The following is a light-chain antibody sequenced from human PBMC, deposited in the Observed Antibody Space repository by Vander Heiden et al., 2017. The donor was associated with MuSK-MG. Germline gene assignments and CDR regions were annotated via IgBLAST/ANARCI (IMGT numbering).Light chain of an antibody. V-gene: IGKV3-20*01. J-gene: IGKJ1*01. CDR2: GAS. CDR3: QEDGTSPRT. CDR1: QSVSSSY. Sequence: IVFTQSPGILSVSPGERATLSCRASQSVSSSYLAWYQQKPGQAPRLLIYGASSRATGIPDRFSGSGSGTDFTLTISRLEPEDFAVYYCQEDGTSPRTFGQGTKVEIK.